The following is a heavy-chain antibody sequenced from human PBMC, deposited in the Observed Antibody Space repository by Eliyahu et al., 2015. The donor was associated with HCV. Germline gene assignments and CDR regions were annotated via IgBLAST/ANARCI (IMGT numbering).Heavy chain of an antibody. D-gene: IGHD2-2*01. CDR1: GGSFSGYY. J-gene: IGHJ4*02. Sequence: QVQLQQWGAGLLKPSETLSLTCAVYGGSFSGYYWSWIRQPPGKGLEWIGEINHSGSTHYNPSLKSRVTISVDTSKNQFSLKLSSVTAADTAVYYCARDSVVPAATFDYWGQGTLVTVSS. CDR3: ARDSVVPAATFDY. CDR2: INHSGST. V-gene: IGHV4-34*01.